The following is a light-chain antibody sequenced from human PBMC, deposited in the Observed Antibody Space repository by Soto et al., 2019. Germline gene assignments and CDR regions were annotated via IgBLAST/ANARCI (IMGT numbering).Light chain of an antibody. CDR1: SSDIGGYNF. J-gene: IGLJ1*01. CDR2: DVG. CDR3: NSCRTVSTYV. V-gene: IGLV2-14*01. Sequence: QSALTQPASVSGSPGQSITIACTGTSSDIGGYNFVSWYQQHPCKAPKLLIYDVGNRPSGVSNRFSGSKSGNTASLTISGRQAEDEAHYYFNSCRTVSTYVFGTGTKLTVL.